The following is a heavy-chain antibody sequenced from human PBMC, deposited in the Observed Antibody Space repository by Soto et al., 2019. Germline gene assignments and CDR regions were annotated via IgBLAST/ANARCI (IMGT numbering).Heavy chain of an antibody. CDR1: GGSISSGDYY. Sequence: QVQLQESGPGLVKPSQTLSLTCTVSGGSISSGDYYWSWIRQPPGKGLEWFGYIYYSGSTYYTPSLKSRVTISVATSKNQFSRKLSSVTAADTAVYYWARDRGSSGYYLPDYFDYWGQGTLVTVSS. D-gene: IGHD3-22*01. J-gene: IGHJ4*02. CDR3: ARDRGSSGYYLPDYFDY. CDR2: IYYSGST. V-gene: IGHV4-30-4*01.